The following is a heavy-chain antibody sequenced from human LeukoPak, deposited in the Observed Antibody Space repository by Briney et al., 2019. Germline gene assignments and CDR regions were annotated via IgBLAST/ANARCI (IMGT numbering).Heavy chain of an antibody. CDR2: IYPGDSDT. D-gene: IGHD6-13*01. V-gene: IGHV5-51*01. Sequence: GESLKISCKASGYSFTTNWIGWVRQMPGKGLEWMGIIYPGDSDTRYSPSFQGQVTISADKSISTAYLQWSSLKASDTAMYYCARHLTAAGTNYFDYWGQGTLVTVSS. CDR3: ARHLTAAGTNYFDY. CDR1: GYSFTTNW. J-gene: IGHJ4*02.